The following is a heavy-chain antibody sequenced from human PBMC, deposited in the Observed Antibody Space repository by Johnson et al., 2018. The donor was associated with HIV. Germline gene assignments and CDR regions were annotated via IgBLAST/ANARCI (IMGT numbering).Heavy chain of an antibody. CDR2: ISYDGTNK. CDR3: ARVPNDAFDI. CDR1: GFTFSSYA. Sequence: QEQLVESGGGVVQPGRSLRLSCAASGFTFSSYAMHWVRQAPGKGLDWVAVISYDGTNKYYADSVKGRFTISRDNSKNTLYLQMSSLRPEDTAVYYCARVPNDAFDIWGQGTMVTVSS. V-gene: IGHV3-30-3*01. J-gene: IGHJ3*02.